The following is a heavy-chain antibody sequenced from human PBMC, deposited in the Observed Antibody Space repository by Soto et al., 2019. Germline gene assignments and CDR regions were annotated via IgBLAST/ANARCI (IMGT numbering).Heavy chain of an antibody. Sequence: PSETLSLTCTVSGGSISSGDYYWSWIRQPPGKGLEWIGYIYYSGSTNYNPSLKSRVTISVDTSKNQFSLKLSSVTAADTAVYYCARFRQYGSGSYYDYWGQGTLVTVSS. V-gene: IGHV4-61*08. J-gene: IGHJ4*02. CDR2: IYYSGST. D-gene: IGHD3-10*01. CDR3: ARFRQYGSGSYYDY. CDR1: GGSISSGDYY.